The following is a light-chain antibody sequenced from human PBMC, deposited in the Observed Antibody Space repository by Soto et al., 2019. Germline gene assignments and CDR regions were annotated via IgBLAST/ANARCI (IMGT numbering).Light chain of an antibody. Sequence: EIVLTQSPGTLSLSPGERATLSCRASQSVSSSYLAWYQQKPGQAPRLLIYGASSRATGIPDRFSGSGSGTVFTLTISCLLSEDSAVYFCLQYGSSPTFGGGTKVEIK. CDR1: QSVSSSY. J-gene: IGKJ4*01. V-gene: IGKV3-20*01. CDR3: LQYGSSPT. CDR2: GAS.